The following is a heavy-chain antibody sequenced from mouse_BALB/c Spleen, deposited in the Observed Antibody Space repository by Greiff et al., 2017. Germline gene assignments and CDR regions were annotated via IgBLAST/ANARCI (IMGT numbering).Heavy chain of an antibody. V-gene: IGHV14-3*02. CDR3: ARFDYYNYYFDY. D-gene: IGHD1-1*01. Sequence: VQLQQSGAELVKPGASVKLSCTASGFNIKDTYMHWVKQRPEQGLEWIGRIDPANGNTKYDPKFQGKATITADTSSNTAYLQLSSLSSEDTAVYYCARFDYYNYYFDYWGQGTTLTVSS. J-gene: IGHJ2*01. CDR1: GFNIKDTY. CDR2: IDPANGNT.